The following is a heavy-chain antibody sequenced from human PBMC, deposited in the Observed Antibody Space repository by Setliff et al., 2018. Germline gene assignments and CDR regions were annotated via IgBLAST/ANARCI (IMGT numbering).Heavy chain of an antibody. D-gene: IGHD3-10*01. CDR1: GGSISGGTYY. CDR3: ARGQNSYHPGSWGPLYDH. CDR2: WYTSGIT. J-gene: IGHJ4*02. V-gene: IGHV4-61*09. Sequence: TLSLTCTVSGGSISGGTYYWTWIRQPAGKGLEWIGHWYTSGITNYNPSLKSQVTISVDTSKNQFSLKLSSVTAADTAVFFCARGQNSYHPGSWGPLYDHWGQGTQVTVS.